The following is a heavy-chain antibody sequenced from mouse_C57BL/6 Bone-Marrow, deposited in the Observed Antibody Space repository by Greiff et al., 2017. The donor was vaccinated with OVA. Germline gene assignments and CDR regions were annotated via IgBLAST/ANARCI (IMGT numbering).Heavy chain of an antibody. D-gene: IGHD2-3*01. J-gene: IGHJ3*01. Sequence: VQLQQSGPELVKPGASVKIPCKASGYTFTDYNMDWVKQSHGKSLEWIGDINPNNGGTIYNQKFKGKATLTVDKSSSTAYMELRSLTSEDTAVYYCAREGDGYYVSWFADWGQGTLVTVS. V-gene: IGHV1-18*01. CDR3: AREGDGYYVSWFAD. CDR2: INPNNGGT. CDR1: GYTFTDYN.